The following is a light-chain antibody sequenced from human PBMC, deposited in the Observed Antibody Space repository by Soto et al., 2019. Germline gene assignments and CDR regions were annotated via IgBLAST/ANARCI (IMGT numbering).Light chain of an antibody. Sequence: QPVLTQPPSVSGAPGQRVTISCTGSSSNIGAGYDVHWYQQLPGTAPKLLIYGNSNRPSGVPDRFSGSKSGTSASLAITGLQGEDEAYYYCQSYDSSLSGVVFGGGTKLTVL. J-gene: IGLJ2*01. V-gene: IGLV1-40*01. CDR2: GNS. CDR1: SSNIGAGYD. CDR3: QSYDSSLSGVV.